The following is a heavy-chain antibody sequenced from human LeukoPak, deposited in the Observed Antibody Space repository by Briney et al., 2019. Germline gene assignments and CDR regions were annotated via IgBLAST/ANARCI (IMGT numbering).Heavy chain of an antibody. CDR2: IRGGGGSA. V-gene: IGHV3-23*01. CDR1: GFTFSSYA. J-gene: IGHJ3*02. Sequence: GGSLRLSCAASGFTFSSYAMSWVRPAPGKGPEWVSAIRGGGGSAIYADSVKGRFTISRDNSKYTLFLQMNSLRAEDTAVYYCARDPNGDYIGAFDMWGPGTMVTVSS. CDR3: ARDPNGDYIGAFDM. D-gene: IGHD4-17*01.